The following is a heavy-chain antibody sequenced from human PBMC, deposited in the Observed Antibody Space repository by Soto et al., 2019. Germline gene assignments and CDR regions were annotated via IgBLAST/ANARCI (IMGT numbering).Heavy chain of an antibody. V-gene: IGHV1-8*01. D-gene: IGHD4-4*01. Sequence: QVQLVQSGAEVKKPGASVKVSCKASRYTFISYDINWVRQATGQGLEWMGWMNPKSANTGYAQNFQGRVTMTRNTSITTAYMELRSLRSEDTAVYYCASSPSWETTVTPYYFDYWGQGTLVTVSS. CDR3: ASSPSWETTVTPYYFDY. J-gene: IGHJ4*02. CDR2: MNPKSANT. CDR1: RYTFISYD.